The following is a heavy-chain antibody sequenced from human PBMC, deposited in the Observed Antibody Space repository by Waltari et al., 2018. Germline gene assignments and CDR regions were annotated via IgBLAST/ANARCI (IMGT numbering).Heavy chain of an antibody. Sequence: EVQLVESGGGLIQPGGSLRLSCAASGFTFRSYWMHWVRQGPGKGLELISGIDSDGSNTNYADSVKGRFTISRDNAKDTLYLQMNSLRTEDTAVYCCACGDYYMDVWGKGTTVTISS. J-gene: IGHJ6*03. CDR1: GFTFRSYW. D-gene: IGHD3-10*01. V-gene: IGHV3-74*01. CDR3: ACGDYYMDV. CDR2: IDSDGSNT.